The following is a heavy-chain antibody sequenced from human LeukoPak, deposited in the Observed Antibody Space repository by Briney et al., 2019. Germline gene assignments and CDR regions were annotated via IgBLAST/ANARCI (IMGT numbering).Heavy chain of an antibody. J-gene: IGHJ4*02. CDR2: IYYSGST. D-gene: IGHD4-23*01. CDR3: ARHSTVVTSHFDY. Sequence: PSETLSLTCTVSGGSISSYYWSWIRQPPGKGLEWIGYIYYSGSTNYNPSLKSRVTISVDTFKNQFSLKLSSVTAADTAVYYCARHSTVVTSHFDYWGQGTLVTVSS. CDR1: GGSISSYY. V-gene: IGHV4-59*08.